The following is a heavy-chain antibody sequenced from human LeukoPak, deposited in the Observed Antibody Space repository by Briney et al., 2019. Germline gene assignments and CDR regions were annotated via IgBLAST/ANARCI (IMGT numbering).Heavy chain of an antibody. CDR3: ARGRSDYVWGSYRVYFDY. D-gene: IGHD3-16*01. Sequence: SETLSLTCTVSGGSISSYYWSWIRQPPGKGLEWIGEINHSGSTNYNPSLKSRVTISVDTSKNQFSLKLSSVTAADTAVYYCARGRSDYVWGSYRVYFDYWGQGTLVTVSS. V-gene: IGHV4-34*01. CDR1: GGSISSYY. J-gene: IGHJ4*02. CDR2: INHSGST.